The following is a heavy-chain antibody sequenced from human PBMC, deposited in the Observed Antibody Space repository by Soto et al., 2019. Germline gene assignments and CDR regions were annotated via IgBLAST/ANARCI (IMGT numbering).Heavy chain of an antibody. V-gene: IGHV1-2*02. CDR1: GYTFTGYY. Sequence: ASVKVSCKASGYTFTGYYMHWVRQAPGQGLEWMGWINPNSGGTNYAQKFQGRVTMTRDTSISTAYMELSRLRSDDTAVYYCARGGYREYYYDGSGYYYWHYYYGMDVWGQGTTVTVSS. CDR3: ARGGYREYYYDGSGYYYWHYYYGMDV. D-gene: IGHD3-22*01. J-gene: IGHJ6*02. CDR2: INPNSGGT.